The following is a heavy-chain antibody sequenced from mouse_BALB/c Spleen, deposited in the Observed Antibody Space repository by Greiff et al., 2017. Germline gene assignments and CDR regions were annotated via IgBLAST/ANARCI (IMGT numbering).Heavy chain of an antibody. CDR3: TREGEKYGPWFAY. CDR1: GFTFSSYT. Sequence: DVMLVESGGGLVKPGGSLKLSCAASGFTFSSYTMSWVRQTPEKRLEWVATISSGGSYTYYPDSVKGRFTISRDNAKNTLYLQMSSLKSEDTAMYYCTREGEKYGPWFAYWGQGTLVTVSA. J-gene: IGHJ3*01. V-gene: IGHV5-6-4*01. CDR2: ISSGGSYT. D-gene: IGHD1-1*02.